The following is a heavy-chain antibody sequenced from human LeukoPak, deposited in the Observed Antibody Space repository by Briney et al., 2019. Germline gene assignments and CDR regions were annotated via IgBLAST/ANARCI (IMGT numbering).Heavy chain of an antibody. J-gene: IGHJ5*02. CDR3: AREGSQWWWDWFDP. D-gene: IGHD2-15*01. CDR1: GGSFSGYY. CDR2: INHSGST. Sequence: PSETLSLTCAVYGGSFSGYYWSWIRQPPGKGLEWIGEINHSGSTNYNPSLRSRVTISVDTSKNQFSLKLSSVTAADTAVYYCAREGSQWWWDWFDPWGQGTRVTVSS. V-gene: IGHV4-34*01.